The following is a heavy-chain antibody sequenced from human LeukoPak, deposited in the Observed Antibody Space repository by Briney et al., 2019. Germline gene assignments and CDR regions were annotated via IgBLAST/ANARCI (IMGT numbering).Heavy chain of an antibody. V-gene: IGHV1-2*06. CDR3: ARERKITIFGVACDY. J-gene: IGHJ4*02. D-gene: IGHD3-3*01. Sequence: ASVKVSCKASGYTFTGYYMHWVRQAPGQGLEWMGRINPNGGGTNYAQKFQGRVTMTSDTSISTAYMELSRLRSDDTAVYYCARERKITIFGVACDYWGQGTLVTVST. CDR1: GYTFTGYY. CDR2: INPNGGGT.